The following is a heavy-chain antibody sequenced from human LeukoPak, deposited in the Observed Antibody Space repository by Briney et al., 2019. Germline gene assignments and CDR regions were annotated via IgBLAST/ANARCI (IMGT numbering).Heavy chain of an antibody. D-gene: IGHD2-2*01. J-gene: IGHJ4*02. V-gene: IGHV4-39*01. CDR3: ARHPGSHCSTATCYTGGVFDY. CDR1: GGSISSSSYY. CDR2: IYYTGST. Sequence: SETLSLTCTVSGGSISSSSYYWGWIRQPPGKGLEWIGSIYYTGSTFYNPSLKSRVTISADTSKNQLSLKLSSVTAADTAVYYCARHPGSHCSTATCYTGGVFDYWGQGTLVTVSS.